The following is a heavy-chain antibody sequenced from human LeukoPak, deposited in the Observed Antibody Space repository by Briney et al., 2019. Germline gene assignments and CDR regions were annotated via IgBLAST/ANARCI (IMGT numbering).Heavy chain of an antibody. D-gene: IGHD3-10*01. CDR3: AREPDYYGSGSYHLDGPGAPGPPHNWFDP. V-gene: IGHV4-61*02. CDR2: IYTSGST. Sequence: ASETLSLTCTVSGGSISSSTYYWGWIRQPAGKGLEWIGRIYTSGSTNYNPSLKSRVTISVDTSKNQFSLKLSSVTAADTAVYYCAREPDYYGSGSYHLDGPGAPGPPHNWFDPWGQGTLVTVSS. CDR1: GGSISSSTYY. J-gene: IGHJ5*02.